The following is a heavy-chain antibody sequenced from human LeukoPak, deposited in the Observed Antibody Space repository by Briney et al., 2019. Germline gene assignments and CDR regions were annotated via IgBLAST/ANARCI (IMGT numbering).Heavy chain of an antibody. Sequence: PGGSLRLSCAASGFTFSSYAMGWVRQAPGKGLEWASAISGSGGSTYYADSVKGRFTISRDNSKNTLYLQMNSLRAEDTAVYYCAKDLGYSYGFYFDYWGQGTLVTVSS. CDR1: GFTFSSYA. D-gene: IGHD5-18*01. V-gene: IGHV3-23*01. J-gene: IGHJ4*02. CDR2: ISGSGGST. CDR3: AKDLGYSYGFYFDY.